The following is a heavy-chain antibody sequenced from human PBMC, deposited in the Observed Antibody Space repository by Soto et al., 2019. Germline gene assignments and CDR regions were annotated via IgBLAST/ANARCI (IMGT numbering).Heavy chain of an antibody. CDR3: AHRGYYDSSGYYSDY. CDR1: GFSLNTSGVG. CDR2: IYWDDDK. V-gene: IGHV2-5*02. D-gene: IGHD3-22*01. Sequence: SGPTLVNPTQTLTLTCTFSGFSLNTSGVGVGWIRQPPGKALEWLALIYWDDDKRYSPSLKSRLTITKDTSKNQVVLTMTNMDPVDTATYYCAHRGYYDSSGYYSDYWGQGTLVTVSS. J-gene: IGHJ4*02.